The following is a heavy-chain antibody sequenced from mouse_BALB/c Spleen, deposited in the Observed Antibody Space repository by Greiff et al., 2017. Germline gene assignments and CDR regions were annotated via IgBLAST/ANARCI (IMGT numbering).Heavy chain of an antibody. CDR2: INSNGGST. D-gene: IGHD2-4*01. V-gene: IGHV5-6-3*01. CDR1: GFTFSSYG. Sequence: DVHLVESGGGLVQPGGSLKLSCAASGFTFSSYGMSWVRQTPDKRLELVATINSNGGSTYYPDSVKGRFTISRDNAKNTLYLQMSSLKSEDTAMYYCARDRGLRRFAYWGQGTLVTVSA. J-gene: IGHJ3*01. CDR3: ARDRGLRRFAY.